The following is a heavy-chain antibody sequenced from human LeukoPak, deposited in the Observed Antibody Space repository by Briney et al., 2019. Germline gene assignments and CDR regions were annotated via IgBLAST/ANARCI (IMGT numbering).Heavy chain of an antibody. D-gene: IGHD5-18*01. CDR3: ARGGYSYGYLDY. V-gene: IGHV1-8*02. Sequence: GASVKVSCKASGYTFTTYEINWVRQATGQGLEWMGWMNPNSGNTGYAQKFQGRVTMTRDMSTSTVYMELSSLRSEDTAVYYCARGGYSYGYLDYWGQGTLVTVSS. CDR2: MNPNSGNT. J-gene: IGHJ4*02. CDR1: GYTFTTYE.